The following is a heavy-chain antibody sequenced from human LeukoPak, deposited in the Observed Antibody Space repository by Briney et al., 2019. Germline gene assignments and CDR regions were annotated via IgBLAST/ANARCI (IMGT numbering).Heavy chain of an antibody. CDR1: GFTFSSYG. CDR3: AILWELRDQEELDY. D-gene: IGHD1-26*01. V-gene: IGHV3-30*02. Sequence: GGSLRLSCAASGFTFSSYGMHWVRQAPGKGLEWVAFIRYDGSNKYYADSVKGRFTISRDNSKNTLYLQMNSLRAEDTAVYYCAILWELRDQEELDYWGQGTLVTVSS. J-gene: IGHJ4*02. CDR2: IRYDGSNK.